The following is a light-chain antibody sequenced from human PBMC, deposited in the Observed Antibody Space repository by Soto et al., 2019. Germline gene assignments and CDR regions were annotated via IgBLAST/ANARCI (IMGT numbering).Light chain of an antibody. V-gene: IGKV4-1*01. CDR3: QQYDGTPYT. J-gene: IGKJ2*01. CDR2: WAS. Sequence: DIVMTQSPDSLAVSLGERATINCKSSQSVFYTSNNKNYLAWYQQKPGQPPKLLIYWASTRESGVPDRFSGSGSGTDFTRTISSRQAEDVAVYYCQQYDGTPYTLGQGTKLEIK. CDR1: QSVFYTSNNKNY.